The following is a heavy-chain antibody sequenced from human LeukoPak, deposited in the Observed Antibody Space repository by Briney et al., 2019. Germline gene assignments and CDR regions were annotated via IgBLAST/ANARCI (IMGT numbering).Heavy chain of an antibody. D-gene: IGHD1-1*01. CDR2: IYTSANT. V-gene: IGHV4-4*07. CDR3: ARDRIWNDAGHDPFDI. J-gene: IGHJ3*02. CDR1: GASISSYY. Sequence: PSETLSLTCTVSGASISSYYWSWIRQPAGKGLEWIGRIYTSANTNYSPSFKSRATISIDRSKNQFSLNLPSVTAADTAVYYCARDRIWNDAGHDPFDIWGQGTKVTVSS.